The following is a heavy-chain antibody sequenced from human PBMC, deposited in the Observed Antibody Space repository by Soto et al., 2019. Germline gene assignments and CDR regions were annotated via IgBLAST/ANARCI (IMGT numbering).Heavy chain of an antibody. CDR2: ISSSSSTI. J-gene: IGHJ6*02. D-gene: IGHD3-10*01. V-gene: IGHV3-48*01. CDR1: GFTFSSYS. Sequence: GGSLRLSCAASGFTFSSYSMNWVRQAPGKRLEWVSYISSSSSTIYYADSVKGRFTISRDNAKNSLYLQMNSLRAEDTAVYYCASPGRANYYGSGSPPGDYYGMDVWDQGTTVTVSS. CDR3: ASPGRANYYGSGSPPGDYYGMDV.